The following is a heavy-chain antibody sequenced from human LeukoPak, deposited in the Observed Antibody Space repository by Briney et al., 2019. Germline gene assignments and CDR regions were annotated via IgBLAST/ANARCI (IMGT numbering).Heavy chain of an antibody. J-gene: IGHJ4*02. V-gene: IGHV3-33*01. CDR2: IWYDGSNK. D-gene: IGHD3-22*01. Sequence: PGGSLRLSCAASGFTFSSYGMHGVGQAPAKGLEWGAVIWYDGSNKYYADSVKGRFTISRDNSKNTLYLQMNSLRAEDTAVYYCARGSRNDSSGSPGYWGQGTLVTVSS. CDR1: GFTFSSYG. CDR3: ARGSRNDSSGSPGY.